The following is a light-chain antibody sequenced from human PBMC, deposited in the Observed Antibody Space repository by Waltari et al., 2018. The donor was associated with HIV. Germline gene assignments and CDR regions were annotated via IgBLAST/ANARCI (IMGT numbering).Light chain of an antibody. CDR1: QSVSSSY. CDR3: QQYGRSPPYS. CDR2: GAS. Sequence: EIVLTQSPGTLSLSPGERATLSCRASQSVSSSYLAWYQQKPGQASRLLLYGASSRATGIADRFGGSGSATDFTIPISRLVPEDFAVYYCQQYGRSPPYSFGQGTKLEIK. J-gene: IGKJ2*03. V-gene: IGKV3-20*01.